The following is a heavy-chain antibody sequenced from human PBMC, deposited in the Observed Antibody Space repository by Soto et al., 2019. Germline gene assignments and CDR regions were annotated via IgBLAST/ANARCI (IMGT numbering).Heavy chain of an antibody. CDR2: IRSKANSYAT. CDR1: GFTFSGSA. D-gene: IGHD6-13*01. CDR3: TRWDTKQQFDP. V-gene: IGHV3-73*01. J-gene: IGHJ5*02. Sequence: PGGSLRLSCAASGFTFSGSAMHWVRQASGKGLEWVGRIRSKANSYATAYAASVKGRFTISRDDSKNTAYLQMNSLKTEDTAVYYCTRWDTKQQFDPWGQGTLVTVSS.